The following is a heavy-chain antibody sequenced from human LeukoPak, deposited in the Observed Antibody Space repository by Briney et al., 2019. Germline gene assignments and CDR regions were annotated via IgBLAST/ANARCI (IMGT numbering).Heavy chain of an antibody. CDR2: ISGNGGST. D-gene: IGHD4-4*01. V-gene: IGHV3-23*01. J-gene: IGHJ4*02. Sequence: PGGSLRLSCAASGFTFSSYAMSWVRQAPGKGLEWVSAISGNGGSTYYVDSVKGRFTISRDNSKNTLYLQMNSLRAEDTAVYYCAKGRREGGNAHYSADYWGQGTLVTVSS. CDR3: AKGRREGGNAHYSADY. CDR1: GFTFSSYA.